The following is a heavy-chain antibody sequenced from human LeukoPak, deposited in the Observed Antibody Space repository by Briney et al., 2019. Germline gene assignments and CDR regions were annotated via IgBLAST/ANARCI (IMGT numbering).Heavy chain of an antibody. CDR2: IYYSGTT. J-gene: IGHJ4*02. Sequence: SETLSLTCTVSGGLISISTYYWGWIRQPPGKGLEWIGSIYYSGTTHYNPSLKSRVTIAVDTSKNQFSLKLISVTAADTAVYYCARGTLYSGWSYYHWGQGTLVTVSS. D-gene: IGHD6-19*01. V-gene: IGHV4-39*07. CDR3: ARGTLYSGWSYYH. CDR1: GGLISISTYY.